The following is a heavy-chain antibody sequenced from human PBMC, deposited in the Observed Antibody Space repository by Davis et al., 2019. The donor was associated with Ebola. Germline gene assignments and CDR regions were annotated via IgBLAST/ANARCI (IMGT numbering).Heavy chain of an antibody. V-gene: IGHV4-61*09. J-gene: IGHJ6*02. D-gene: IGHD3-3*01. CDR3: ARESREAEWLPLYYYYYYGMDV. CDR1: GGSISSGSYY. Sequence: SETLSLTCTVSGGSISSGSYYWSWIRQPAGKGLEWIGHIYTSGSTNYNPSLKSRVTISVDTSKNQFSLKLSSVTAADTAVYYCARESREAEWLPLYYYYYYGMDVWGQGTTVTVSS. CDR2: IYTSGST.